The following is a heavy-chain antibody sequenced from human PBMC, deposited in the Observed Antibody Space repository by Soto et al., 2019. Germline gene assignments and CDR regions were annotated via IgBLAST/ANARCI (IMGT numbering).Heavy chain of an antibody. V-gene: IGHV3-21*01. CDR3: ARVSLGELSLWCSFDY. D-gene: IGHD3-16*02. CDR2: ISSSSSYI. CDR1: GFTFSSYW. Sequence: PGGSLRLSCAASGFTFSSYWMSWVRQAPGKGLEWVSSISSSSSYIYYADSVKGRFTISRDNAKNSLYLQMNSLRAEDTAVYYCARVSLGELSLWCSFDYWGQGTLVTVSS. J-gene: IGHJ4*02.